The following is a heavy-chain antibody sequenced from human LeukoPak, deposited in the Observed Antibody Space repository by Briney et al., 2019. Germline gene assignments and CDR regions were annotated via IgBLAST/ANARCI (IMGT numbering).Heavy chain of an antibody. D-gene: IGHD6-19*01. Sequence: PSQTLSLTCTVSGSSISSGGYYWSWIRQPPGKGLEWIGYIYHSGSTYYNPSLKSRVTISVDRSKNQFSLKLSSVTAADTAVYYCASIAAPYSSGWDRPSGYWGQGTLVTVSS. CDR1: GSSISSGGYY. J-gene: IGHJ4*02. CDR3: ASIAAPYSSGWDRPSGY. CDR2: IYHSGST. V-gene: IGHV4-30-2*01.